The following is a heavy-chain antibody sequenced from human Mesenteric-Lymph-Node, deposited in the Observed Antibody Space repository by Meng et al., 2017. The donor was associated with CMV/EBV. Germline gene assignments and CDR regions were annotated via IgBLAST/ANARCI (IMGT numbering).Heavy chain of an antibody. CDR3: AKVGERGANGVYPFDS. CDR2: ISSSSTTI. J-gene: IGHJ4*02. D-gene: IGHD2-8*01. Sequence: GESLKISCAASGFTFSTYSMNWVRQAPGKGLEWVSYISSSSTTIYYADSVKGRFTISRDNAKNSLFVQMNSLGAEDTAVYYCAKVGERGANGVYPFDSWGQGTLVTVSS. CDR1: GFTFSTYS. V-gene: IGHV3-48*04.